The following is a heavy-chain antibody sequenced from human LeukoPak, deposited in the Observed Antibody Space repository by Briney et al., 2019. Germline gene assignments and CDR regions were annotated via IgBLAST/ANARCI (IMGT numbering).Heavy chain of an antibody. J-gene: IGHJ4*02. Sequence: GGSLRLSCAASGFTFSSYSMNWVRQAPGKGLEWASYISSSGSTIYYADSVKGRFTISRDNAKNSLYLQMNSLRAEDTAVYYCARDSDSSGWYDYWGQGTLVTVSS. D-gene: IGHD6-19*01. CDR3: ARDSDSSGWYDY. CDR2: ISSSGSTI. V-gene: IGHV3-48*04. CDR1: GFTFSSYS.